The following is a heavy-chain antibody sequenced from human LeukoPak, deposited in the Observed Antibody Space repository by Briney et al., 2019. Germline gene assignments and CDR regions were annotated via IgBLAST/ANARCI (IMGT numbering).Heavy chain of an antibody. D-gene: IGHD6-19*01. Sequence: GGSLRLSCAASGFTFSSYAMSWVRQPPGKGLEWVSAIRGSGGGTYYADSVKGRFTISRDNSKNMLYLQMNSLRDEDTALYYCAKAGIGVVGYFDYWGQGTLVTSST. CDR2: IRGSGGGT. V-gene: IGHV3-23*01. J-gene: IGHJ4*02. CDR1: GFTFSSYA. CDR3: AKAGIGVVGYFDY.